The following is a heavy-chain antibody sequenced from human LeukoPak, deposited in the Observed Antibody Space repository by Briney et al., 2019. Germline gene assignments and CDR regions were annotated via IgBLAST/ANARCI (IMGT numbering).Heavy chain of an antibody. CDR1: GGSISGYY. D-gene: IGHD4-23*01. V-gene: IGHV4-59*08. Sequence: SETLSLTCTVSGGSISGYYWSWIRQPPGKALEFIGYIYSSGSSKNNPSLQSRVTISVDTSKNQFSLMVKSVTAADTAAYYCARLSGGGGNLLDSWGQGTLVTVSS. J-gene: IGHJ4*02. CDR2: IYSSGSS. CDR3: ARLSGGGGNLLDS.